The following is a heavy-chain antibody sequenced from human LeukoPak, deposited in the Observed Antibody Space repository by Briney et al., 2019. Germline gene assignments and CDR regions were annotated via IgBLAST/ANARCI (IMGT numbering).Heavy chain of an antibody. CDR1: GFSFSSYA. CDR3: ARNQRGAQAS. Sequence: PGGSLRLSCAASGFSFSSYAMSWVRQAPGKGLEWVSAIGGSGGNTYYPDSMKGRFTISRDNSKNTLYLHMNSLRAEDTAVYYCARNQRGAQASWGQGTLVTVSS. J-gene: IGHJ5*02. D-gene: IGHD1-26*01. CDR2: IGGSGGNT. V-gene: IGHV3-23*01.